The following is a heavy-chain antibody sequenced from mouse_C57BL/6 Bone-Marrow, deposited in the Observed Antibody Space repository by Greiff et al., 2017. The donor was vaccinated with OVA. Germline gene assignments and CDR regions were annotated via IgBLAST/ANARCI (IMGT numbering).Heavy chain of an antibody. V-gene: IGHV3-6*01. CDR3: ARPAQARYAMDY. J-gene: IGHJ4*01. Sequence: DVKLVESGPGLVKPSQSLSLTCSVTGYSITSGYYWNWIRQFPGNKLEWMGYISYDGSNNYNPSLKNRISITRDTSKNQFFLKLNSVTTEDTATYYCARPAQARYAMDYWGQGTSVTVSS. D-gene: IGHD3-2*02. CDR1: GYSITSGYY. CDR2: ISYDGSN.